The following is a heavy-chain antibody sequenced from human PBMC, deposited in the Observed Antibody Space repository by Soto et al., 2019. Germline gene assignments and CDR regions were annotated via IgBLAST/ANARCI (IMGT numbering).Heavy chain of an antibody. V-gene: IGHV4-39*01. CDR1: GGSISSSSYY. Sequence: SETLSLTCTVSGGSISSSSYYWGWIRQPPGKGLEWIGSIYYSGGTYYNPSLKSRVTISVDTSKNQFSLKLSSVAAADTAVYYCARLYYDFWSGLLEYYFDYWGQGTLVTVSS. CDR3: ARLYYDFWSGLLEYYFDY. CDR2: IYYSGGT. D-gene: IGHD3-3*01. J-gene: IGHJ4*02.